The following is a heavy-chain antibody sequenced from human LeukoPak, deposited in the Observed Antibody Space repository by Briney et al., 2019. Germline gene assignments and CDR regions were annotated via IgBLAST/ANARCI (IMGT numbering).Heavy chain of an antibody. J-gene: IGHJ3*02. Sequence: SETLSLTCTVSGGSISSYYWSWIRQPPGKGLEWIGYIYYSGSTNYNPSLKSRVTISVDTSKNQFSLKLSSVTAADTAVYYCARTYYDFWSGYAHGAFDIWGQGTMVTVSS. CDR2: IYYSGST. V-gene: IGHV4-59*01. CDR1: GGSISSYY. D-gene: IGHD3-3*01. CDR3: ARTYYDFWSGYAHGAFDI.